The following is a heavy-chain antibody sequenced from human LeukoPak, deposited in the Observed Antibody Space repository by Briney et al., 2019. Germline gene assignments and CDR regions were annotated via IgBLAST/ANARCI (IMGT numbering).Heavy chain of an antibody. D-gene: IGHD6-19*01. CDR3: ARSFGEWLVPFDY. Sequence: GGSLRLSCAASGFTFSSYSMNWVRQAPGKGLEWVSSISSSSSYIYYADSVKGRFTISRDNAKNSLYLQMNSLRAEDTAVYYCARSFGEWLVPFDYWGQGTLVTVPS. CDR1: GFTFSSYS. V-gene: IGHV3-21*01. CDR2: ISSSSSYI. J-gene: IGHJ4*02.